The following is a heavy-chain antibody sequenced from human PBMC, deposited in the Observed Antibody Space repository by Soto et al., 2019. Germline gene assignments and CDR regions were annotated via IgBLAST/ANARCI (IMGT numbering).Heavy chain of an antibody. CDR1: GGSISSYY. V-gene: IGHV4-59*01. Sequence: SETLSLTCTVSGGSISSYYWSWIRQPPGKGLEWIGYIYYSGSTNYNPSLKSRVTISVDTSKNQFSLKLSSVTAADTAVYYCARTRYYYDSSGYPHQYYFDYWGQGTLVTVSS. CDR2: IYYSGST. J-gene: IGHJ4*02. D-gene: IGHD3-22*01. CDR3: ARTRYYYDSSGYPHQYYFDY.